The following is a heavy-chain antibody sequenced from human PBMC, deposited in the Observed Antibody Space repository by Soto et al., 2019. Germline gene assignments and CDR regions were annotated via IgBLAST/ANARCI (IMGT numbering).Heavy chain of an antibody. Sequence: VPLVQSGTEVKKPGASVKVSCKASGYTFTTHYMHWVRQAPGQGLEWMGIINPSGGRTTYALKFQGRVTMTSDTSTNTVYVELTSLRSEDTAIYFCARAGENYGSGTFSPPLRYYFNSWGQGTLVTVSS. CDR1: GYTFTTHY. CDR2: INPSGGRT. CDR3: ARAGENYGSGTFSPPLRYYFNS. J-gene: IGHJ4*02. D-gene: IGHD3-10*01. V-gene: IGHV1-46*01.